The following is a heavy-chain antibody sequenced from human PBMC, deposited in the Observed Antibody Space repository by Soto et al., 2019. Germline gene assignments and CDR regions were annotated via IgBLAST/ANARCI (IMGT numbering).Heavy chain of an antibody. V-gene: IGHV3-30-3*01. D-gene: IGHD1-1*01. Sequence: QVQLVESGGGVVQPGRSLRLSCAASGFTFSYHALNWVRQAPGKGLEWVAVISYDGDNKYIAEAVKGRLTISRDNPKNPVSLQMNSLRTKDTAMYFCERATTTSAFSVMDVWGQGTAVTVSS. CDR1: GFTFSYHA. J-gene: IGHJ6*02. CDR2: ISYDGDNK. CDR3: ERATTTSAFSVMDV.